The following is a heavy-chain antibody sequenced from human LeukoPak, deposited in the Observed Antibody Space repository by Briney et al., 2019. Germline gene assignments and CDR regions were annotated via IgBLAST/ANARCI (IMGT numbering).Heavy chain of an antibody. J-gene: IGHJ4*02. CDR1: GFTFSSYA. CDR2: ISSSGGAT. V-gene: IGHV3-23*01. Sequence: GEFLRLSCAASGFTFSSYAKSWVRQAPGKGLEWVSAISSSGGATYYAASVKGRFTISRDMSKNTVFLQMNSLSVEDMAVYYCARQIGYCSDGNCYFDYWGQGALVTVSS. D-gene: IGHD2-15*01. CDR3: ARQIGYCSDGNCYFDY.